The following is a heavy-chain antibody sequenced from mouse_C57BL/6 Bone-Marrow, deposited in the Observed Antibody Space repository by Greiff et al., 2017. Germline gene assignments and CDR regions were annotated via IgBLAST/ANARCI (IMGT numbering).Heavy chain of an antibody. CDR3: AISCRGFYWYFDV. D-gene: IGHD3-2*02. CDR1: GYTFTSYW. CDR2: IYPSDSDT. V-gene: IGHV1-74*01. J-gene: IGHJ1*03. Sequence: QVQLQQPGAELVKPGASVKVSCKASGYTFTSYWMHWVKQRPGQGLEWIGRIYPSDSDTNYNQKFKGKATLTVDKSSSTAYMQLSSLPTEDSAVXYGAISCRGFYWYFDVWGTGTTVTVSS.